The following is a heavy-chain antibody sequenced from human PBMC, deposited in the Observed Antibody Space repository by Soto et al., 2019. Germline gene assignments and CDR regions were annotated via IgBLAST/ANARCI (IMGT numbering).Heavy chain of an antibody. D-gene: IGHD7-27*01. V-gene: IGHV4-30-4*01. J-gene: IGHJ4*02. CDR2: IDGGGTT. CDR3: ARGPSGDKVDY. Sequence: QVQLEESGPRLVKPSETLILTCTVSGGSPSSGGYSWSWISQRPDKGLEGFGHIDGGGTTYNNPSLKGRVTISVDTSKTQFSLKLNSVSAADTAVYYCARGPSGDKVDYWGQGILVTVSS. CDR1: GGSPSSGGYS.